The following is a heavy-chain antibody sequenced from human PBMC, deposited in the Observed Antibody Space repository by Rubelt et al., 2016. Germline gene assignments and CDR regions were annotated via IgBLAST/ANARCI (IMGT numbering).Heavy chain of an antibody. J-gene: IGHJ3*02. V-gene: IGHV1-2*02. CDR1: GGTFSSYA. CDR3: ARSYRDAFDI. Sequence: QVQLVQSGAEVKKPGASVKVSCKASGGTFSSYAISWVRQAPGQGLEWMGWINPNSGGTNYAQKFQGRVTMTRDTAISTAYMELSRLRSDDTAVYYCARSYRDAFDIWGQGTMVTVSS. D-gene: IGHD3-16*02. CDR2: INPNSGGT.